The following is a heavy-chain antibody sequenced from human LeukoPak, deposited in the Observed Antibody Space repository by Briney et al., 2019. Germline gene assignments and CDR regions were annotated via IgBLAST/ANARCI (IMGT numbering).Heavy chain of an antibody. CDR3: ARDGEDIVVVPAATSSGDYYYYYYMDV. V-gene: IGHV1-58*02. Sequence: SVKVSCKASGFTFTSSAMQWVRQARGQRLEWVGWIVVGSGNTNYAQKFQERVPITRDMSTSTAYMELSSLRSEDTAVYYCARDGEDIVVVPAATSSGDYYYYYYMDVWGKGTTVTVSS. CDR2: IVVGSGNT. CDR1: GFTFTSSA. J-gene: IGHJ6*03. D-gene: IGHD2-2*01.